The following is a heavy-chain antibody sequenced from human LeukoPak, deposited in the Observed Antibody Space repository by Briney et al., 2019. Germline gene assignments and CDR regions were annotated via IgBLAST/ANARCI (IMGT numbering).Heavy chain of an antibody. D-gene: IGHD2-2*01. CDR2: ISGGRGST. J-gene: IGHJ6*02. Sequence: GGSLRLSCAASGFSFSSYAMSWVRQAPGKGLEGVSSISGGRGSTYHAASVKGRFSISRDKSKNTLSVQMNSLRAEDTAVYYCAKGQGYDYYYGMDVWGQGTTVTVSS. CDR1: GFSFSSYA. V-gene: IGHV3-23*01. CDR3: AKGQGYDYYYGMDV.